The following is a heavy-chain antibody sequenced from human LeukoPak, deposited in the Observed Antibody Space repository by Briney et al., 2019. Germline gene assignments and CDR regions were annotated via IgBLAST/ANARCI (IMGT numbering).Heavy chain of an antibody. CDR1: GGSISSYY. D-gene: IGHD3-16*01. J-gene: IGHJ4*02. Sequence: SPSETLSLTCTGSGGSISSYYWSWIRQPPGKGLEWIGYIYYSGSTNYNPSLKSRVTISVDTSKNQFSLKLSSVTAADTAVYYCARHAFGFDYWGQGTLVTVSS. V-gene: IGHV4-59*08. CDR3: ARHAFGFDY. CDR2: IYYSGST.